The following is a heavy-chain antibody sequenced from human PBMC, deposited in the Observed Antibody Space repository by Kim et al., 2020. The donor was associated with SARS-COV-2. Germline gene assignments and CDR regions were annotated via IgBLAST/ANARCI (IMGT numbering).Heavy chain of an antibody. CDR2: IYYSGST. D-gene: IGHD3-10*01. Sequence: SETLSLTCTVSGGSISSSSYYWSWIRQPPGKGLEWIGSIYYSGSTYYNPSLKIRVTISVDTSKNQFSLKLSSVTAADTAVYYCAGESTTYYYYYGMDVWGQGTTVTVSS. CDR3: AGESTTYYYYYGMDV. CDR1: GGSISSSSYY. V-gene: IGHV4-39*01. J-gene: IGHJ6*02.